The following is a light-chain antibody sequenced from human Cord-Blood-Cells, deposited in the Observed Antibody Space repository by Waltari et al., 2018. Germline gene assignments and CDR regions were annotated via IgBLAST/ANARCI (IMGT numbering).Light chain of an antibody. CDR1: SGHSSYA. Sequence: QLVLTQSPSASASLGASVKLTCTLSSGHSSYAIAWHQQQPEKGPRYLMKLNSDGSHSKGDGIPDRFSCSSSGAERYLTISSLQSEEEADYYCQTWGTGIQVFGGGTKLTVL. CDR3: QTWGTGIQV. V-gene: IGLV4-69*01. J-gene: IGLJ2*01. CDR2: LNSDGSH.